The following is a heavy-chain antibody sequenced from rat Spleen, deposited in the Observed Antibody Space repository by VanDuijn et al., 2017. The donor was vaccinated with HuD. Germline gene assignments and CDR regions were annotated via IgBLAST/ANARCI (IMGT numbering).Heavy chain of an antibody. J-gene: IGHJ3*01. Sequence: EVQVVESGGGLVQPGGSLKLSCAGSGFTFSDYYMAWVRQAPTKGLEWVASISYDGGGTYYRDSVKGRFTISRDNAKTTLYLQMDSLRSEDTATYYCATKDYGSFAYWGQGTLVTVSS. V-gene: IGHV5-20*01. CDR2: ISYDGGGT. CDR1: GFTFSDYY. CDR3: ATKDYGSFAY. D-gene: IGHD1-7*01.